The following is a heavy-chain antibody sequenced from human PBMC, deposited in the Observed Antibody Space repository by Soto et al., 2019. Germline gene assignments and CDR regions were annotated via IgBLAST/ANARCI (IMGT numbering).Heavy chain of an antibody. CDR2: INAGNGNR. CDR1: AYTFTSYV. V-gene: IGHV1-3*01. Sequence: QVQLVQSGAEVKKPGASVKVSCKASAYTFTSYVIHWVRQAPGQGLEWMAWINAGNGNRKYSQKFQGRVTITTDTSASTAYMELSSLRSEDTAVYYCARESGSSGYEGGLDPWGQGTRVTVSS. J-gene: IGHJ5*02. CDR3: ARESGSSGYEGGLDP. D-gene: IGHD5-12*01.